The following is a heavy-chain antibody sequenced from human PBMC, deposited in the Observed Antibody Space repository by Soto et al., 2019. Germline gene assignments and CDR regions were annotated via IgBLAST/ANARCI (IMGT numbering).Heavy chain of an antibody. D-gene: IGHD2-15*01. V-gene: IGHV4-34*01. CDR2: INHSGST. CDR3: ARAAPRRSYCSGGSCKTSLTGSHYGY. Sequence: SETLSLTCAVYGGSFSGYYWSWIRQPPGKGLEWIGEINHSGSTNYNPSLKSRVTISVDTSKNQFSLKLSSVTAADTAVYYCARAAPRRSYCSGGSCKTSLTGSHYGYWGQGTLVTVPS. CDR1: GGSFSGYY. J-gene: IGHJ4*02.